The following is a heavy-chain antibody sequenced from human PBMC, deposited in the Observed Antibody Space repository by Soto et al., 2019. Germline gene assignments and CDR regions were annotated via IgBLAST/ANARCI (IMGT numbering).Heavy chain of an antibody. CDR3: VKDGSSGRPYFYDMDV. CDR1: GFTFSSYG. Sequence: GGSLRLSCAASGFTFSSYGMHWVRQAPGKGLKWVAVISYDGRNKYYADAVKGRFTISRDNSKNTLYLQMSSLRAEDTAVYYCVKDGSSGRPYFYDMDVWGQGTTVTVSS. D-gene: IGHD6-19*01. J-gene: IGHJ6*02. CDR2: ISYDGRNK. V-gene: IGHV3-30*18.